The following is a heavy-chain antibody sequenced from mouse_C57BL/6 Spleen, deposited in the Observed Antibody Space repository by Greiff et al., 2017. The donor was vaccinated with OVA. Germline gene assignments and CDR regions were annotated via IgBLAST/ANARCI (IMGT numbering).Heavy chain of an antibody. D-gene: IGHD4-1*01. V-gene: IGHV1-74*01. CDR2: IHPSDSDT. CDR1: GYTFTSYW. J-gene: IGHJ3*01. Sequence: QVQLQQPGAELVKPGASVKVSCKASGYTFTSYWMHWVKQRPGQGLEWIGRIHPSDSDTNYNQKFKGKATLTVDKSSSTAYMQLSSLTSEDSAVYYCAMEHELAWFAYWGQGTLVTVSA. CDR3: AMEHELAWFAY.